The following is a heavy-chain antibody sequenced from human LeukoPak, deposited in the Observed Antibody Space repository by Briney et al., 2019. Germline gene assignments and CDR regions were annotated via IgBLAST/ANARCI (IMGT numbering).Heavy chain of an antibody. CDR1: GGSMSSGTYY. Sequence: PSETLSLTCTVSGGSMSSGTYYWSWIRQPPGKGLEWIGYIYHSGSTYYNPSLKSRVTISVDRSKNQFSLKLSSVTAADTVVYYCARDTTASYYMDVWGKGTTVTVSS. J-gene: IGHJ6*03. CDR2: IYHSGST. D-gene: IGHD4-11*01. V-gene: IGHV4-30-2*01. CDR3: ARDTTASYYMDV.